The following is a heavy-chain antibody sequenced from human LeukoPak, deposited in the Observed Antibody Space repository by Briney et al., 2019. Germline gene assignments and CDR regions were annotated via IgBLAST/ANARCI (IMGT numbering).Heavy chain of an antibody. V-gene: IGHV1-69*01. D-gene: IGHD5-24*01. CDR1: GGTFSSYA. CDR2: IIPIFGTA. Sequence: GSSVTVSCKASGGTFSSYAISWVRQAPGQGLEWMGGIIPIFGTANYAQKFQGRVTITADESTSTAYMELSSLRSEDTAVYYCAREVVEMATIRHFDYWGQGTLVTVSS. CDR3: AREVVEMATIRHFDY. J-gene: IGHJ4*02.